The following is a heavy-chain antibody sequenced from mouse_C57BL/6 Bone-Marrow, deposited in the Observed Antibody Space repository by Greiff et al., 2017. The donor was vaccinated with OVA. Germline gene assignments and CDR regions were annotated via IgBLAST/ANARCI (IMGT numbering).Heavy chain of an antibody. CDR1: GFNIKDDY. J-gene: IGHJ1*03. Sequence: EVQLQESGAELVRPGASVKLSCTASGFNIKDDYMHWVKQRPEQGLEWIGWIDPENGDTEYASKFQGKATITADTSSNTAYLQLSSLTSEDTAVYYCTTDYDRYFDVWGTGTTVTVSS. CDR2: IDPENGDT. D-gene: IGHD2-4*01. CDR3: TTDYDRYFDV. V-gene: IGHV14-4*01.